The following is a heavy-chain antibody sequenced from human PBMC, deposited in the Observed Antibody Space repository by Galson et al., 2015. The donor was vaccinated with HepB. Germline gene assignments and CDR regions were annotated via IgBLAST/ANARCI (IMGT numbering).Heavy chain of an antibody. CDR3: AKGGHSVDQRCSSTSCYVGY. Sequence: SLRLSCAASGFTFSSYAMSWVRQAPGKGLEWVSLISGSGGSAYYADSVKGRFTISRDNSKNTLFLQMNSLRAEDTAVYYCAKGGHSVDQRCSSTSCYVGYWGQGTLVTVSS. J-gene: IGHJ4*02. CDR2: ISGSGGSA. CDR1: GFTFSSYA. D-gene: IGHD2-2*01. V-gene: IGHV3-23*01.